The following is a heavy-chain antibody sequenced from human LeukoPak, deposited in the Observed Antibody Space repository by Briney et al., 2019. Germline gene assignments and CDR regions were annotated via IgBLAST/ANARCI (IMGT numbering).Heavy chain of an antibody. CDR3: ARVGSSSSEAYYYYYYMDV. Sequence: PSETLSLTCTVSGGSISSSSYYWGWIRQPPGKGLEWIGSIYYSGSTYYNPSLKSRVTISVDTSRNQFSLKLSSVTAADTAVYYCARVGSSSSEAYYYYYYMDVWGKGTTVTVSS. CDR1: GGSISSSSYY. V-gene: IGHV4-39*07. CDR2: IYYSGST. J-gene: IGHJ6*03. D-gene: IGHD6-6*01.